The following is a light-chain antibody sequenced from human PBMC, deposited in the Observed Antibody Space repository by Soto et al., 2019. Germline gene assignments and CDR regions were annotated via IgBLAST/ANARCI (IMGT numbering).Light chain of an antibody. CDR2: KAS. Sequence: DIPMAQSPSTLSASVGDRVTITCRASQSISSWLAWYQQKPGKAPKLLIYKASNLESGVPSRFSGSGSGTEFTLTISSLQPDDFATYYCQQYNSLPYTFGQGTKLEIK. CDR3: QQYNSLPYT. J-gene: IGKJ2*01. CDR1: QSISSW. V-gene: IGKV1-5*03.